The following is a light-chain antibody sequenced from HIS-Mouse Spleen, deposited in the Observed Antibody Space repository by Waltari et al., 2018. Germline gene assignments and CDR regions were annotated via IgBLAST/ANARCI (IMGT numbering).Light chain of an antibody. CDR3: QSYDSSLSGWV. J-gene: IGLJ3*02. CDR1: SSNSGAGSA. CDR2: GNS. Sequence: QSVLSQPPSVSGAPGQRVTIPCTGSSSNSGAGSAVHWYQQLPGTAPKLLIYGNSNRPSGVPDRFSGSKSGTSASLAITGLQAEDEADYYCQSYDSSLSGWVFGGGTKLTVL. V-gene: IGLV1-40*01.